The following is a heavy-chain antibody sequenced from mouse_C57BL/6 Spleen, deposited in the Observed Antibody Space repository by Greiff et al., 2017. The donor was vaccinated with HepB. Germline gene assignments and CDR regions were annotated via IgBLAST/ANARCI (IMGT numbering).Heavy chain of an antibody. V-gene: IGHV5-9-1*02. CDR3: TRAYSDAMDY. Sequence: EVQGVESGAGLVKPGGSLKLSCAASGFTFSSYAMSWVRQTPEKRLEWVAYISSGGDYTYYADTVKGRFTISRDNATNTLYLQMSSLKSEDTAMYYCTRAYSDAMDYWGQGTSVTVSS. CDR2: ISSGGDYT. CDR1: GFTFSSYA. J-gene: IGHJ4*01. D-gene: IGHD2-10*01.